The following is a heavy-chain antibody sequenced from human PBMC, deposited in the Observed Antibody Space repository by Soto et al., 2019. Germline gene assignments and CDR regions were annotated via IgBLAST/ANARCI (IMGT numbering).Heavy chain of an antibody. CDR3: ARMVRESKSDPYYCIDV. Sequence: QVELVQSGVEVKKPGASVKVSCKASGYTFTNHGLSWVRQAPGQGLEWMGWISASNGDTNYAQKILGRVTVTTDTSTSIRYMEVRSLKSEDTAVYYWARMVRESKSDPYYCIDVWGKGTTVIVSS. V-gene: IGHV1-18*04. CDR1: GYTFTNHG. D-gene: IGHD3-10*01. CDR2: ISASNGDT. J-gene: IGHJ6*03.